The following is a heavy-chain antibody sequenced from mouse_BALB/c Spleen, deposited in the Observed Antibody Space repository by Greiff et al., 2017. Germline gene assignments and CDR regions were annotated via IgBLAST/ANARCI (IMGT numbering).Heavy chain of an antibody. CDR1: GDSITSGY. Sequence: EVQLVESGPSLVKPSQTLSLTCSVTGDSITSGYWNWIRKFPGNKLEYMGYISYSGSTYYNPSLKSRISITRDTSKNQYYLQLNSVTTEDTATYYCARYRYDVDYYAMDYWGQGTSVTVSS. D-gene: IGHD2-14*01. V-gene: IGHV3-8*02. CDR2: ISYSGST. J-gene: IGHJ4*01. CDR3: ARYRYDVDYYAMDY.